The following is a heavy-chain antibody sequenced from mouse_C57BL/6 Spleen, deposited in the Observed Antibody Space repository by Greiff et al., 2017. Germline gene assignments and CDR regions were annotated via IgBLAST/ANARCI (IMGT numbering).Heavy chain of an antibody. CDR3: ASPSGSSYDWYFDV. J-gene: IGHJ1*03. CDR1: GYTFTSYG. Sequence: VQLVESGAELARPGASVKLSCKASGYTFTSYGISWVKQRTGQGLEWIGEIYPRSGNTYYNEQFKGKATLTADKSSSTAYMVLRSLTSEDSAVYFCASPSGSSYDWYFDVWGTGTTVTVSS. CDR2: IYPRSGNT. V-gene: IGHV1-81*01. D-gene: IGHD1-1*01.